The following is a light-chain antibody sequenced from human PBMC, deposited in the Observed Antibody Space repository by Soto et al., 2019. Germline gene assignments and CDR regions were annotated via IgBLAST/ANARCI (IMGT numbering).Light chain of an antibody. CDR2: EVS. V-gene: IGLV2-23*02. CDR1: SSDVGSYNH. Sequence: QSALTQPASVSGSPGQSITISCTGTSSDVGSYNHVSWHQQHPGKAPKFMIYEVSQRPSGVSNRFSGSKSGNTASLTISGLQADDEANYYCCSYAGDSTWVFGGGTKLTVL. J-gene: IGLJ3*02. CDR3: CSYAGDSTWV.